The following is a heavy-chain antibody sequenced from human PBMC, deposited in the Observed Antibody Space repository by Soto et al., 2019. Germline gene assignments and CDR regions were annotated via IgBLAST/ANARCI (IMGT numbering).Heavy chain of an antibody. Sequence: GSLRLSCAASGFTFSSYSMNWVRQAPGKGLEWVSSISSSSSYIYYADSVKGRFTITRDNAKNSLYLQMNSLRAEDTAVYYCARDGDYGDYYYYYMDVWGKGTTVTVSS. V-gene: IGHV3-21*01. J-gene: IGHJ6*03. CDR1: GFTFSSYS. CDR2: ISSSSSYI. D-gene: IGHD4-17*01. CDR3: ARDGDYGDYYYYYMDV.